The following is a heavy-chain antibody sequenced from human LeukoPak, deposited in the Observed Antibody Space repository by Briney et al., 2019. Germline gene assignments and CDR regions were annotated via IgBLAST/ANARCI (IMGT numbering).Heavy chain of an antibody. Sequence: HPGGSLRLSCAASGFTLSSYAMNWVRQAPGKGLEWVANIKQDGSEKYYVDSVKGRFTISRDNAKKSLFLQMSSVRAEDTAVYYCARDQLLYTSRRPLSYYYGMDVWGKGTTVTVSS. CDR1: GFTLSSYA. CDR2: IKQDGSEK. D-gene: IGHD6-13*01. V-gene: IGHV3-7*03. CDR3: ARDQLLYTSRRPLSYYYGMDV. J-gene: IGHJ6*04.